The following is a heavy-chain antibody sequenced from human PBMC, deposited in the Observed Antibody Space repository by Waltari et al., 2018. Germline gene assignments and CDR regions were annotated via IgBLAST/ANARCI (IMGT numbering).Heavy chain of an antibody. CDR2: IKQDGSEK. J-gene: IGHJ4*02. CDR3: ARDTIRGYFDY. CDR1: GFTFSSYW. Sequence: EVQLVASGGGLVQPGGSLRLSCAASGFTFSSYWMSWVRQAPGKGLEWVATIKQDGSEKYYVDSVKGRFTISRDNAKNSLYLQMNSLRAEDTAVYYCARDTIRGYFDYWGQGTLVTVSS. V-gene: IGHV3-7*01. D-gene: IGHD3-3*01.